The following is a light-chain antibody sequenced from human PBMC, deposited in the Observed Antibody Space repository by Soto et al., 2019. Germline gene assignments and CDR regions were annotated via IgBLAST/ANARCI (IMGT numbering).Light chain of an antibody. CDR3: QQANSFPLT. J-gene: IGKJ4*01. Sequence: EIVLTQSPGTLSLSPGERATLSFSASQTIVSTYLAWYQQNPGQAPRLLIYGASSRATGIPDRFSGSGSGTDFTLTISSLQPEDFATYYCQQANSFPLTFGGGTKVDIK. V-gene: IGKV3-20*01. CDR1: QTIVSTY. CDR2: GAS.